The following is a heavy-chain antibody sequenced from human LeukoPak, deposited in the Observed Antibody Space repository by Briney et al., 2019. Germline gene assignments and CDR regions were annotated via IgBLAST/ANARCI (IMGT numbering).Heavy chain of an antibody. Sequence: SETLSLICTVSGGSISSYYWSWIRQPPGKGLEWIGYIYYSGSTNYNPSLKSRVTISVDTSKNQFSLKLSSVTAADTAVYYCARDYWFDPWGQGTLVTVSS. CDR1: GGSISSYY. J-gene: IGHJ5*02. CDR3: ARDYWFDP. CDR2: IYYSGST. V-gene: IGHV4-59*01.